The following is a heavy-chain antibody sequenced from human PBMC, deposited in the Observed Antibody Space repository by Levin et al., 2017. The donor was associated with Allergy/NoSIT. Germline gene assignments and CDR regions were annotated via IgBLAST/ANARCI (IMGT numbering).Heavy chain of an antibody. CDR1: GFTFSDYY. CDR3: ARVPESSQWLVYWYFDL. Sequence: GESLKISCAASGFTFSDYYMSWIRQAPGKGLEWVSYISSSGSTIYYADSVKGRFTISRDNAKNSLYLQMNSLRAEDTAVYYCARVPESSQWLVYWYFDLWGRGTLVTVSS. J-gene: IGHJ2*01. V-gene: IGHV3-11*01. D-gene: IGHD6-19*01. CDR2: ISSSGSTI.